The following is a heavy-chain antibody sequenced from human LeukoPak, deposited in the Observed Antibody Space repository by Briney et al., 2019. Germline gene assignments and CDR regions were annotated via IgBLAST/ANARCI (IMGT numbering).Heavy chain of an antibody. D-gene: IGHD3-9*01. Sequence: PGGSLRLSCAASGFTFSSYWMHWVRQDPRKGLVWVSRINGDGRNINYADSVRGRFTISRDNAKYTLHLQMNTLRVEDTAVYYCTRDLMDYDVSTGLHHYYMDVWGQGTTVTVSS. V-gene: IGHV3-74*01. CDR3: TRDLMDYDVSTGLHHYYMDV. CDR1: GFTFSSYW. CDR2: INGDGRNI. J-gene: IGHJ6*02.